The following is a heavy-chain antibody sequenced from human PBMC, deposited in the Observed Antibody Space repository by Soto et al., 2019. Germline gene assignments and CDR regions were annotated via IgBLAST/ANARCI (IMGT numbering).Heavy chain of an antibody. CDR3: ARHSPVLGYCISTSCYALDY. D-gene: IGHD2-2*01. CDR2: INAGNGNT. CDR1: GYTFTSYA. Sequence: ASVKVSCKASGYTFTSYAMHWVRQAPGQRLEWMGWINAGNGNTKYSQKFQGRVTITRDTSASTAYMELSSLRSEDTAVYYCARHSPVLGYCISTSCYALDYWDQGALVTVSS. V-gene: IGHV1-3*01. J-gene: IGHJ4*02.